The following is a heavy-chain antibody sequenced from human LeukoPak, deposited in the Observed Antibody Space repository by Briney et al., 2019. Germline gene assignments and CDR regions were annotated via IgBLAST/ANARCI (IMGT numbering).Heavy chain of an antibody. CDR3: ARDPHPSVGMDV. J-gene: IGHJ6*02. CDR2: IYYSGST. Sequence: SETLSLTCTVSGGSISSYYWSWIRQPPGKGLEWIGYIYYSGSTNYNPSLKSRVTISVDTSKNQFSLKLSSVTAADTAVYYCARDPHPSVGMDVWGQGTTVTVSS. CDR1: GGSISSYY. V-gene: IGHV4-59*01.